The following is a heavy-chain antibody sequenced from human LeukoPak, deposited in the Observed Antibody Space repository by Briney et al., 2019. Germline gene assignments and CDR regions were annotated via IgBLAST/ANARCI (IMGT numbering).Heavy chain of an antibody. CDR2: IKSKTDGGTT. CDR1: GFTYSNAW. V-gene: IGHV3-15*01. D-gene: IGHD6-13*01. CDR3: TTGRSSWYRTPFDY. Sequence: PGRSLRLSCAASGFTYSNAWMSWVRQAPGKGLEGVGRIKSKTDGGTTDYAAPVKGRFTISRDDSKNTLYLQMNSLKTEDTAVYHCTTGRSSWYRTPFDYWGQGTLVTVSS. J-gene: IGHJ4*02.